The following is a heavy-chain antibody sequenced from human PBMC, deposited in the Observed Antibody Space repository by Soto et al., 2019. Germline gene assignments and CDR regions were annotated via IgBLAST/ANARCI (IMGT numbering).Heavy chain of an antibody. Sequence: SETLYLTCAVYGGSFSGYYWSWIRQPPGKGLEWIGEINHSGSTNYNPSLKSRVTISVDTSKNQFSLKLSSVTAADTAVYYCALGSLGYCSGGICYHPDYWGQGTLVTVSS. CDR2: INHSGST. J-gene: IGHJ4*02. D-gene: IGHD2-15*01. CDR3: ALGSLGYCSGGICYHPDY. CDR1: GGSFSGYY. V-gene: IGHV4-34*01.